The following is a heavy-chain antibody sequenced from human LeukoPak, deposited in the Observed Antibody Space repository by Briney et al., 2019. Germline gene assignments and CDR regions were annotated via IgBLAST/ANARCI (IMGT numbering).Heavy chain of an antibody. CDR2: IYYSGST. Sequence: SETLSLTCTVSGGSISSGDYYWSWIRQPPGEGLEWIGYIYYSGSTYYNPSLKSRVTISVDTSKNQFSLKLSSVTAADTAVYYCARDPYYDYVWGSYRHYGMDVWGQGTTVTVSS. V-gene: IGHV4-30-4*01. CDR3: ARDPYYDYVWGSYRHYGMDV. D-gene: IGHD3-16*02. CDR1: GGSISSGDYY. J-gene: IGHJ6*02.